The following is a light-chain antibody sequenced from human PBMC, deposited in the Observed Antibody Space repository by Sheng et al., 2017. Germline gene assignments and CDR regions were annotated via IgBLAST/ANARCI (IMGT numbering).Light chain of an antibody. J-gene: IGKJ2*03. Sequence: DIHLTQSPSTVSASIGDRVTITCRASQTINNWLAWYQQRPGKAPHLLIYKASNLQKGVSSRFSGSSSQTEFTLTISSLQPDDFATYYCQQYVRFYSFGQGTKLE. V-gene: IGKV1-5*03. CDR2: KAS. CDR3: QQYVRFYS. CDR1: QTINNW.